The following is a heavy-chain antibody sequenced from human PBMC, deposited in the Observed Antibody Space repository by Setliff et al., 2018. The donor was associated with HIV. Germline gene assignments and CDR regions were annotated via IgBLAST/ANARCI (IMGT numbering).Heavy chain of an antibody. CDR3: ARGGNSRAAWFDS. V-gene: IGHV4-31*02. Sequence: PSETLSLTCSVSGGSITSGGHYWSWIRHLPGQGLEWIGYIHYTGSNFYNPSLTDTLTLSVDTSDNQFSLKLTSVAAADTAVYYCARGGNSRAAWFDSWGQGTLVTV. CDR2: IHYTGSN. D-gene: IGHD5-12*01. J-gene: IGHJ5*01. CDR1: GGSITSGGHY.